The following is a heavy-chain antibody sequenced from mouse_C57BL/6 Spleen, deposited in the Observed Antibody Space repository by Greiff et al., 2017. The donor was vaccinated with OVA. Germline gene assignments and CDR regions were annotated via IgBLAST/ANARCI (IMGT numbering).Heavy chain of an antibody. Sequence: QVQLQQPGAELVKPGASVKMSCKASGYTFTSYWITWVKQRPGQGLEWIGDIYPGSGSTTYNEKFKSKATLTVDTSSSTAYMQLSSMTSEDAAVYYCASRTYYYGSSHYFDYWGQGTTLTVSS. CDR2: IYPGSGST. D-gene: IGHD1-1*01. CDR1: GYTFTSYW. V-gene: IGHV1-55*01. J-gene: IGHJ2*01. CDR3: ASRTYYYGSSHYFDY.